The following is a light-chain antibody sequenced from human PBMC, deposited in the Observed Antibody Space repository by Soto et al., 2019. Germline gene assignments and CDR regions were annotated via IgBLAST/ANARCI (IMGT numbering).Light chain of an antibody. V-gene: IGLV3-21*02. CDR3: QVWDRNSDHFVL. CDR1: NIGRKD. Sequence: SYELTQPPSVSVAPGQTARITCDGDNIGRKDVHWYQQRPGQAPVLVVFDDSARPSGVPERFSGSNSGNTATLTISRVEAGDDAEYYCQVWDRNSDHFVLFGGGTKVTVL. J-gene: IGLJ3*02. CDR2: DDS.